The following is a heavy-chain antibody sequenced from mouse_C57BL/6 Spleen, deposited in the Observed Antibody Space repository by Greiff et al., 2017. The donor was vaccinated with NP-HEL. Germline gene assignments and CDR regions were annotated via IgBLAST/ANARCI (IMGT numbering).Heavy chain of an antibody. Sequence: EVQLVESGGGLVQPKGSLKLSCAASGFTFNTYAMHWVRQAPGKGLEWVARIRSKSSNYATYYADSVKDRFTISRDDSQSMLYLQMNNLKTEDTAMYYWVREKSNHWYFDVWGTGTTVTVSS. CDR2: IRSKSSNYAT. CDR3: VREKSNHWYFDV. D-gene: IGHD2-5*01. CDR1: GFTFNTYA. J-gene: IGHJ1*03. V-gene: IGHV10-3*01.